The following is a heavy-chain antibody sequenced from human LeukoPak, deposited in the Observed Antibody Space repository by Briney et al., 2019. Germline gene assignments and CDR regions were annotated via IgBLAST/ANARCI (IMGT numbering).Heavy chain of an antibody. CDR3: ARLKFYASSGYSPGYYMDV. CDR1: GGSIISYY. D-gene: IGHD6-19*01. CDR2: IYHTGNT. J-gene: IGHJ6*03. V-gene: IGHV4-4*07. Sequence: PSETLSLTCTVSGGSIISYYWSWIRQPAGKGPEWIGHIYHTGNTDYNPSLKTRVTISTDLSKKQFSLRLRSVTAADTAAYYCARLKFYASSGYSPGYYMDVWGKGTAVTVSS.